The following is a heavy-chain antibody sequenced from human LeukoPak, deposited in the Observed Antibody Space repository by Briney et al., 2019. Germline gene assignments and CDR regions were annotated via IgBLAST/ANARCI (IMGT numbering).Heavy chain of an antibody. V-gene: IGHV4-38-2*01. CDR2: IYHEGNT. CDR3: ARTGLGCCTSANCYRLAH. CDR1: GYSISGGFY. D-gene: IGHD2-2*02. J-gene: IGHJ1*01. Sequence: SETLSLTCAVSGYSISGGFYWAWIRQPPGKGLEWIAIIYHEGNTFYNPSLRSRVTISLDTSKNQFYLRLSSLTAAATAVYYCARTGLGCCTSANCYRLAHWGQGPLATVSS.